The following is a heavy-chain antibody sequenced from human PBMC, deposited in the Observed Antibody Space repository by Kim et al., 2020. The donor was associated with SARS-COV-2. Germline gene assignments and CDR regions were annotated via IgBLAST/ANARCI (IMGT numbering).Heavy chain of an antibody. D-gene: IGHD3-10*01. CDR2: ISSSSSYI. CDR3: ASSKIIYGSGRYGMDV. V-gene: IGHV3-21*01. CDR1: GFTFSSYS. J-gene: IGHJ6*02. Sequence: GGSLRLSCAASGFTFSSYSMNWVRQAPGKGLEWVSSISSSSSYIYYADSVKGRFTISRDNAKNSLYLQMNSLRAEDTAVYYCASSKIIYGSGRYGMDVWGQGTTVTVSS.